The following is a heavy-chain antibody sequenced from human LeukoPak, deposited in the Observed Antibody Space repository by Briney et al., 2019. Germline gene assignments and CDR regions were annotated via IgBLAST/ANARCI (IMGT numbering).Heavy chain of an antibody. CDR3: AKDITLSGSSWYVSDY. V-gene: IGHV3-9*01. D-gene: IGHD6-13*01. CDR1: GFTFDDYA. Sequence: GRSLRLSCAASGFTFDDYAVHWVRQAPGEGLEWVSGISWNSGSIGYADSVKGRFTISRDNAKNSLYLQMNSLRAEDTALYYCAKDITLSGSSWYVSDYWGQGTLVTVSS. CDR2: ISWNSGSI. J-gene: IGHJ4*02.